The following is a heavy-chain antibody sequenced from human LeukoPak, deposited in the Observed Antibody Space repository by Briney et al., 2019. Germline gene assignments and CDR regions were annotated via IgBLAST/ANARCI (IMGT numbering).Heavy chain of an antibody. V-gene: IGHV3-7*01. J-gene: IGHJ4*02. CDR3: ARGDFGVVTHFDY. CDR1: GLTISSNW. Sequence: GGSLRLSCTASGLTISSNWMSWVRQAPGRGLEWVANIKQDGGENYYVDSVKGRFTISRDNAKNSLYLQMNSLRAEDTAIYYCARGDFGVVTHFDYWGQGTLVTVSS. D-gene: IGHD3-3*01. CDR2: IKQDGGEN.